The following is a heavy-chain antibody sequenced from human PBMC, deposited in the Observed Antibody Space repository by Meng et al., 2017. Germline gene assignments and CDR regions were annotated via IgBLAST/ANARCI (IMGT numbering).Heavy chain of an antibody. J-gene: IGHJ4*02. CDR3: ARDPPAAAESHFDY. CDR2: ISYDGSNK. Sequence: GGSLRLSCAASGFTFSSYAMHWVRQAPGKGLEGVAVISYDGSNKYYADSVRGRFTISRDNSKNTLYLQMNSLRAEDTAVYYCARDPPAAAESHFDYWGQGTLVTVSS. D-gene: IGHD6-13*01. V-gene: IGHV3-30*04. CDR1: GFTFSSYA.